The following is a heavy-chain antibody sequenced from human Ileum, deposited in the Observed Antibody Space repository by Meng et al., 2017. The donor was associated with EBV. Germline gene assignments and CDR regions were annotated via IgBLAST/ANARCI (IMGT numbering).Heavy chain of an antibody. D-gene: IGHD3-22*01. CDR1: GYTLNELS. J-gene: IGHJ4*02. CDR3: ATAPPGYYDSSGYYN. Sequence: VHVGQSEAEVKNPGASVKVSCKVSGYTLNELSMHWVRQAPGKGLEWMGGFDPEDGETIYAQKFQGRVTMTEDTSTDTAYMELSSLRSEDTAVYYCATAPPGYYDSSGYYNWGQGTLVTASS. CDR2: FDPEDGET. V-gene: IGHV1-24*01.